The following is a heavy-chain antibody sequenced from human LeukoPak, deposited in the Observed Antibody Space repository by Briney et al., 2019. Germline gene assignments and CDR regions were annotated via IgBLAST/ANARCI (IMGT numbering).Heavy chain of an antibody. J-gene: IGHJ4*02. CDR1: GYTFTGHA. CDR2: INTKTGNP. V-gene: IGHV7-4-1*02. Sequence: ASVKVSCKASGYTFTGHAMNWVRQAPGQGPEWMGYINTKTGNPTYAQGFTGRFVFSLDTSVSTAYLQISSLKPEDTGVYYWAKGGWVAVTGMDSWGQGTLVTVSS. D-gene: IGHD6-19*01. CDR3: AKGGWVAVTGMDS.